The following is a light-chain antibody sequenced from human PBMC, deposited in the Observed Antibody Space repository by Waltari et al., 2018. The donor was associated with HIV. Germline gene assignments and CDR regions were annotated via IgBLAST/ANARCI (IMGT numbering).Light chain of an antibody. J-gene: IGLJ2*01. Sequence: QSALTQPASVSGSPGQSITISCTGPSSDVGPYNSVSWYQQHPGKVPKLVIFDVTKRPSGVSDRFSGSKSGNTASLTISGLQAEDEADYYCCTYAVIVVFGGGTKLTVL. CDR3: CTYAVIVV. CDR1: SSDVGPYNS. CDR2: DVT. V-gene: IGLV2-23*02.